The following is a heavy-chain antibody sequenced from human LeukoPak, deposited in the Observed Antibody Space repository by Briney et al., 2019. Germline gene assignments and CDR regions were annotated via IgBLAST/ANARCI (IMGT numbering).Heavy chain of an antibody. Sequence: GSLRLSCAASGFTFSSYSMNRVRQAPGKGLEWVSSISSSSSYIYYADSVTGRFTISRDNAKNSLYLQMNSLRAEDTAVYYCARALPSYYYDSSGYYYVLAYGGDFDYWGQGTLVTVSS. D-gene: IGHD3-22*01. J-gene: IGHJ4*02. CDR3: ARALPSYYYDSSGYYYVLAYGGDFDY. CDR1: GFTFSSYS. V-gene: IGHV3-21*01. CDR2: ISSSSSYI.